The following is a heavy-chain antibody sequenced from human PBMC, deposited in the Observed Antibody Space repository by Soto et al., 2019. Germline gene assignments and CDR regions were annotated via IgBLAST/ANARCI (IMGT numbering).Heavy chain of an antibody. CDR3: AIDGDYYSDY. D-gene: IGHD4-17*01. CDR2: IYYSGST. Sequence: PSETLSLTCTVSGGSISSSSYYWGWIRQPPGKGLEWIGSIYYSGSTYYNPSLKSRVTISVDTSKNQFSLKLSSVTAADTAVYYRAIDGDYYSDYWGQGTLVTVS. CDR1: GGSISSSSYY. V-gene: IGHV4-39*02. J-gene: IGHJ4*02.